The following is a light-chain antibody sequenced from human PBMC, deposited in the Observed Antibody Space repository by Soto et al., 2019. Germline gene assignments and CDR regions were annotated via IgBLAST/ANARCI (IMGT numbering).Light chain of an antibody. V-gene: IGKV3-15*01. CDR2: DTS. J-gene: IGKJ4*01. CDR3: QRYNNWPLT. Sequence: EIVLTQSPGTLSLSPGERATLSCRASQSVSSSYLAWYQQKPGQAPRLLIYDTSTRATGVPARFSGSRSGTEFTLTINSLQSEDFEVYYCQRYNNWPLTFGGGTKVDIK. CDR1: QSVSSSY.